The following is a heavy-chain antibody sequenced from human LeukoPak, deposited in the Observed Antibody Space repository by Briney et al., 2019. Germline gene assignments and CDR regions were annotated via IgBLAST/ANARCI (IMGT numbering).Heavy chain of an antibody. J-gene: IGHJ4*02. D-gene: IGHD3-10*01. CDR1: GASISSYY. CDR3: GGDYFDY. Sequence: SETLSLTCTVSGASISSYYWSWIRQPPGKRLEWIGYIYYSGSANYNPSLKSRVTISVDTSKNQFSLKLSSVTAADTAVYYRGGDYFDYWGQGTLVTVSS. CDR2: IYYSGSA. V-gene: IGHV4-59*08.